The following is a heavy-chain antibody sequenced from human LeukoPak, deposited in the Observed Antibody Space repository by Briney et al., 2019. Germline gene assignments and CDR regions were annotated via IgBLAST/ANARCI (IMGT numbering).Heavy chain of an antibody. Sequence: PSETLSLTCTVSGGSVSDYYWSWIRQSPGKGLEWIGYIYYTETSYNPSLKSRVTISADTSKNQFTLKLYSVTAADTAVYYCATRKLGNDYWGQGTLVTVSS. J-gene: IGHJ4*02. CDR3: ATRKLGNDY. D-gene: IGHD7-27*01. CDR1: GGSVSDYY. CDR2: IYYTET. V-gene: IGHV4-59*02.